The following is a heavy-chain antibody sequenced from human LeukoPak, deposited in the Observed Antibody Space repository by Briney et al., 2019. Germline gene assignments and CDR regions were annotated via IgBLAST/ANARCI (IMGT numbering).Heavy chain of an antibody. CDR3: ARRSTYYDILTGYYSFRYFDY. J-gene: IGHJ4*02. D-gene: IGHD3-9*01. CDR2: IYYSGST. Sequence: SETLSLTCTVSGGSISSSIYYWGWIRQPPGKRLEWIGSIYYSGSTYYNPSPKSRVTISVDTSKNQYSLTLSSVTAADTAVYYCARRSTYYDILTGYYSFRYFDYWGQGTLVTVSS. V-gene: IGHV4-39*01. CDR1: GGSISSSIYY.